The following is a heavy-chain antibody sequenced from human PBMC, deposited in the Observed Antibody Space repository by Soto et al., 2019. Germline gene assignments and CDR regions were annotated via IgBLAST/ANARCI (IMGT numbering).Heavy chain of an antibody. CDR3: ATDYGDYGVVGY. CDR1: GGSISSYL. V-gene: IGHV4-59*01. Sequence: PSGTLSLTCSVSGGSISSYLCSWIRQPPGKGLEWIGYIHYSGSTNYNPSLKSRVTMSVDTSKNQFSLELSSVTAADTAVYYCATDYGDYGVVGYWGQGTLVPVSS. CDR2: IHYSGST. D-gene: IGHD4-17*01. J-gene: IGHJ1*01.